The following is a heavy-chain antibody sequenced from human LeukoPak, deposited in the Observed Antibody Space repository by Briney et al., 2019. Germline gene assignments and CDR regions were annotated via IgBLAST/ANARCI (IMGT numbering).Heavy chain of an antibody. CDR2: INWNGGNT. CDR1: GFTFGDYG. Sequence: GGSLRLSCAASGFTFGDYGMSWVRQAPGKGLEWVSSINWNGGNTAYADSVKGRFTISRDTAKDSLYLQLNSLRAEDTALCYCARDRGWLQYIDYWGQGTLVPVSS. J-gene: IGHJ4*02. D-gene: IGHD5-24*01. CDR3: ARDRGWLQYIDY. V-gene: IGHV3-20*04.